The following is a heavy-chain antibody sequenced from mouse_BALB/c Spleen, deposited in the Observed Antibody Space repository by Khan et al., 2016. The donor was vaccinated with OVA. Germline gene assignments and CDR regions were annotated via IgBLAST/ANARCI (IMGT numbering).Heavy chain of an antibody. J-gene: IGHJ4*01. CDR1: GFSLSRYN. D-gene: IGHD2-14*01. Sequence: VQLQESGPGLVAPSQSLSITCTVSGFSLSRYNIHWVRQPPGKGLEWLGMIWGGGGTDYNSTIKSRLSISKENSKSQVFLKMNSLQTDDTAMYYCARAYYRDDGYYAMDYWGQGTSVTVSS. CDR3: ARAYYRDDGYYAMDY. CDR2: IWGGGGT. V-gene: IGHV2-6-4*01.